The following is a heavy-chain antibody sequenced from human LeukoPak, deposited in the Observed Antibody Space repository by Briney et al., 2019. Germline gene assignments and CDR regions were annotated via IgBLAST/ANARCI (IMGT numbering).Heavy chain of an antibody. CDR2: ISSNSGAV. CDR3: ARVHNTVF. CDR1: GFTLNDYY. J-gene: IGHJ1*01. V-gene: IGHV3-11*01. D-gene: IGHD4-11*01. Sequence: GGSLRLSCAGSGFTLNDYYVNWPRQAPGKGLEWISYISSNSGAVNYADSVKGRFTMSRDYAKNSVYLEMTSLRGEDTGVYYCARVHNTVFWGQGILVTVSS.